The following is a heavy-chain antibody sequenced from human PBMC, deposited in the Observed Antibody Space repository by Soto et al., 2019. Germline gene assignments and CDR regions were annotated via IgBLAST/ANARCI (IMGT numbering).Heavy chain of an antibody. D-gene: IGHD1-1*01. V-gene: IGHV3-13*01. J-gene: IGHJ3*01. CDR3: ARSTSSGNTDVFDV. CDR1: GFTLSTYD. CDR2: VANSGDT. Sequence: RLSCAGSGFTLSTYDMHWVRQGTRGGLEWVSVVANSGDTNYLGSVKGRFTISRDESQNAVFLQMDSLRAGDTAIYFCARSTSSGNTDVFDVWGQGTVVTVSS.